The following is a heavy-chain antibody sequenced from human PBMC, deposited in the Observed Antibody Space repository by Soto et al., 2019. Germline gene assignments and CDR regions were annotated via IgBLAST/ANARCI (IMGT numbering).Heavy chain of an antibody. D-gene: IGHD3-3*01. J-gene: IGHJ4*02. CDR1: GFTFSNAW. Sequence: PGGSLRLFCAASGFTFSNAWMSWVRQAPGKGLEWVGRIKSKTDGGTTDYAAPVKGRFTISRDDSKNTLYLQMNSLKTEDTAVYYCTTAHYDFWSGSQPGYFDYWGQGTLVTVSS. V-gene: IGHV3-15*01. CDR2: IKSKTDGGTT. CDR3: TTAHYDFWSGSQPGYFDY.